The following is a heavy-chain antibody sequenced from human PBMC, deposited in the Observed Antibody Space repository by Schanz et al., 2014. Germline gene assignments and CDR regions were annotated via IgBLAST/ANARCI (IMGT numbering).Heavy chain of an antibody. CDR2: ISDSGDTA. Sequence: EVQLVESGGGLVKPGGSLRLSCAASTSIFNHAWMSWVRQAPGKGLEWVSLISDSGDTAYYADSVKGRFTISRDNAKNTLYLQMNSLRAEDTAVYYCARPALWFGDNCFDPWGQGTLVTVSS. J-gene: IGHJ5*02. D-gene: IGHD3-10*01. V-gene: IGHV3-23*04. CDR1: TSIFNHAW. CDR3: ARPALWFGDNCFDP.